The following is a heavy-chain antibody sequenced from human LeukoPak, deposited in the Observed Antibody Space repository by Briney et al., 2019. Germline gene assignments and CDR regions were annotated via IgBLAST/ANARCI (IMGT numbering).Heavy chain of an antibody. V-gene: IGHV1-46*01. CDR3: ARVGGYCSSTSCSIDY. CDR2: INPSGGST. J-gene: IGHJ4*02. Sequence: GASVKVSCKASGYTFTSYYMHWVRQAPGQGLEWMGIINPSGGSTSYAQKFQGRVTMTRDTSTSTVYMELSSLRSEDTAVCYCARVGGYCSSTSCSIDYWGQGTLVTVSS. D-gene: IGHD2-2*01. CDR1: GYTFTSYY.